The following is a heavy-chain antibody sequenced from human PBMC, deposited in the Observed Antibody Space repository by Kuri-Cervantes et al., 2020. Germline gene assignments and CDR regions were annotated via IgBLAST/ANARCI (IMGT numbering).Heavy chain of an antibody. Sequence: GPTLVKPTQTLTLTCTFSGFSLSTSGMCVSWVRQPPGKALEWLALIDWVDDKYYSTSLKTRLTISKDTSKNQVVLTMTNIDPVDTATYYCARASYYHDSSGYYGWDAFDIWGQGTMVTVSS. J-gene: IGHJ3*02. CDR2: IDWVDDK. V-gene: IGHV2-70*20. CDR3: ARASYYHDSSGYYGWDAFDI. D-gene: IGHD3-22*01. CDR1: GFSLSTSGMC.